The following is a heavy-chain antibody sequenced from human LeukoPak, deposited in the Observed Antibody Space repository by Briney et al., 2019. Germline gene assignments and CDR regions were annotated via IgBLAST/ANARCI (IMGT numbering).Heavy chain of an antibody. D-gene: IGHD1-20*01. CDR3: ARDSLLTGTTDY. Sequence: SETLSLTCTVSGVSISSGGYYWSWIRQHPGKGLEWIGYIYYSGSTYYNPSLKSRVTISVDTSKNQFSLKLSSVTAADTAVYYCARDSLLTGTTDYWGQGTLVTVS. CDR1: GVSISSGGYY. CDR2: IYYSGST. V-gene: IGHV4-31*03. J-gene: IGHJ4*02.